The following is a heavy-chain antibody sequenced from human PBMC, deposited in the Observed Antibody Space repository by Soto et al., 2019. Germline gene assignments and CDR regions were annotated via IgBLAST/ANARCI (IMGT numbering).Heavy chain of an antibody. Sequence: QITLKESGTTLVRPTQTLTLTCTFDGFSLSTSGVGVTWIRQPQGKALEWLALIYWDDDERYSPSLKSRLTITKDTSKTQVVLTMTNMDPVDAATYYCAHKGGRGAGMEVWGQGTKVSVSS. V-gene: IGHV2-5*02. CDR1: GFSLSTSGVG. J-gene: IGHJ6*02. D-gene: IGHD2-15*01. CDR2: IYWDDDE. CDR3: AHKGGRGAGMEV.